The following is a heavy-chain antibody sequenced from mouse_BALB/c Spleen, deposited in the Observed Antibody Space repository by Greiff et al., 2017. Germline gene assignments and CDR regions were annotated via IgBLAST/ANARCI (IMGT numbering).Heavy chain of an antibody. V-gene: IGHV5-4*02. D-gene: IGHD2-4*01. J-gene: IGHJ4*01. CDR1: GFTFSDYY. Sequence: EVQVVESGGGLVKPGGSLKLSCAASGFTFSDYYMYWVRQTPEKRLEWVATISDGGSYTYYPDSVKGRFTISRDNAKNNLYLQMSSLKSEDTAMYYCARDGDYDVGGAMDYWGQGTSVTVSS. CDR3: ARDGDYDVGGAMDY. CDR2: ISDGGSYT.